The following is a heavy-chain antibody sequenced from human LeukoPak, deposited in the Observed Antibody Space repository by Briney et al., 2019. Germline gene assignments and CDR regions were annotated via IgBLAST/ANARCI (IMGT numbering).Heavy chain of an antibody. J-gene: IGHJ3*02. CDR3: AREGYGDAFDI. Sequence: SETLSLTCTVSGGSISSSSYYWGWIRQPPGKGLEWIGNIYYSGSTYYNPSLKSRVTISVDRSKNQFSLKLSSVTAADTAVYYCAREGYGDAFDIWGQGTMVTVSS. D-gene: IGHD4-17*01. CDR2: IYYSGST. CDR1: GGSISSSSYY. V-gene: IGHV4-39*07.